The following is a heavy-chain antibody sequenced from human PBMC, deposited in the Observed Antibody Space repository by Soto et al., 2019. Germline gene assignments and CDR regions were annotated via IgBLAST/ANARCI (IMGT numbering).Heavy chain of an antibody. Sequence: EVPLVESGGGLVQPGGSLRLSCAASGFTVSSNYMSWVRQAPGKGLEWVSVIYSGGSTYYADSVKGRFTISRDNSKNTLYLQMNSLRAEDTAVYYCARDRGYCSGGSCSNWFDPWGQGTLVTVSS. V-gene: IGHV3-66*01. CDR2: IYSGGST. D-gene: IGHD2-15*01. CDR1: GFTVSSNY. J-gene: IGHJ5*02. CDR3: ARDRGYCSGGSCSNWFDP.